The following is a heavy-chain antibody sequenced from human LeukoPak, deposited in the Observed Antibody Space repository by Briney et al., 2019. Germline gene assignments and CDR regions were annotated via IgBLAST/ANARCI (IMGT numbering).Heavy chain of an antibody. D-gene: IGHD3-22*01. V-gene: IGHV3-21*01. CDR3: ARDLADYYDSSGYYEGY. Sequence: GGSLRLSCAASGFTFSSYSMNWVRQAPGKGLEWVSSISRSSSYIYYADSVKGRFTISRDNAKNSLYLQMNSLRAEDTAVYYCARDLADYYDSSGYYEGYWGQGTLVTVSS. J-gene: IGHJ4*02. CDR2: ISRSSSYI. CDR1: GFTFSSYS.